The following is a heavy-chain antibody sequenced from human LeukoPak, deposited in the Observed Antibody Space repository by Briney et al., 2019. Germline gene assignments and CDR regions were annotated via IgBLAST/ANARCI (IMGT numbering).Heavy chain of an antibody. D-gene: IGHD3-22*01. CDR1: GGTFSSYA. CDR2: IIPIFGTA. J-gene: IGHJ4*02. Sequence: ASVKVSCKASGGTFSSYAISWVRQAPGQGLEWMGGIIPIFGTANYAQKFQGRVTSTAGESTSTAYMELSSLRSEDTAVYYCARDPKPNYYDSSGYYLGYWGQGTLVTVSS. V-gene: IGHV1-69*13. CDR3: ARDPKPNYYDSSGYYLGY.